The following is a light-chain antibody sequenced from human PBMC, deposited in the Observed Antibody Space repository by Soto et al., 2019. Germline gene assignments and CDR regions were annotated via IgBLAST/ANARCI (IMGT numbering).Light chain of an antibody. J-gene: IGKJ5*01. V-gene: IGKV3-20*01. CDR3: QQYGSSPIT. Sequence: EIVLTQSPGTLSLSPGERATLSCRASQSVSSSYLAWYQQKPGQAPRLLIYGASRMATGIPDRFSGSGSGTDFTLTISSLEPEDFAVYYCQQYGSSPITFGQGTRLEIK. CDR1: QSVSSSY. CDR2: GAS.